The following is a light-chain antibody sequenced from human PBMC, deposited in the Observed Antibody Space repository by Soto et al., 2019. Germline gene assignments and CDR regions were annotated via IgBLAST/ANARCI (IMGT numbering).Light chain of an antibody. CDR3: QPTYSNPRT. CDR2: ASS. Sequence: DIQRTQSPSSLSASVGDRVSITCRRGQGISIYLNWHQQIPGTAPKLLISASSNLHTGVPSSFSGSASGTDFPLTISSLQPEDSATYYCQPTYSNPRTFCPGTKVDI. J-gene: IGKJ1*01. CDR1: QGISIY. V-gene: IGKV1-39*01.